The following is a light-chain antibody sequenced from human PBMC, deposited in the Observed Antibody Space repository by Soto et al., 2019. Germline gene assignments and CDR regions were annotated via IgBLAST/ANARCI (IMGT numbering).Light chain of an antibody. V-gene: IGKV1-5*03. J-gene: IGKJ1*01. CDR3: QHYSEA. CDR1: QTISSW. CDR2: KAS. Sequence: DIPMTQSPSTLSGSVGDRVTITCRASQTISSWLAWYQQKPGKAPKLLIYKASTLKGGVPSRFSGSGSGTEFTLTISSLQPDDFATYYCQHYSEAFGQGTKVELK.